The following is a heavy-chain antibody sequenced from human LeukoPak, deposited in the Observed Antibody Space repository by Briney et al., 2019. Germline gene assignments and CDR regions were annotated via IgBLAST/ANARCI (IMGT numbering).Heavy chain of an antibody. CDR1: GFTVSGNY. V-gene: IGHV3-53*01. CDR2: IYSGGST. J-gene: IGHJ4*02. Sequence: GGSRRLSCAASGFTVSGNYMSWVRQAPGKGLEWVSVIYSGGSTYYADSVKGRFTISRDNSKNTLYLQMNSLRAEDTAVYYCATGEVRFLEWLFPSFDYWGQGTLVTLSS. CDR3: ATGEVRFLEWLFPSFDY. D-gene: IGHD3-3*01.